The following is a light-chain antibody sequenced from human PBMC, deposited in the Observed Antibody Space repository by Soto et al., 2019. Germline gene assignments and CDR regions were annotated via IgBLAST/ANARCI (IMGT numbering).Light chain of an antibody. CDR2: EAS. V-gene: IGKV1-5*03. Sequence: DIKTSQSPSTLSASVGDSVTITCRAIQTVIRWLAWHQQKPVKSPKHMISEASNLEPGVPSRFGGSGSATEFTLIISSLQPDNFATYYCQQYDSYPWTFGQGTKVDIK. CDR1: QTVIRW. CDR3: QQYDSYPWT. J-gene: IGKJ1*01.